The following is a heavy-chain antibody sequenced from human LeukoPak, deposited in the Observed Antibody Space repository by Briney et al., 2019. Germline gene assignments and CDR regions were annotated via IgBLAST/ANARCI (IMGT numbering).Heavy chain of an antibody. Sequence: EGSLRLSCAASGFSFSSYSMNWVRQAPGKGLEWVSHISSSSRIHYADFVKGRFTISRDNAKNSLFLQMNSLRAEDTAAYYCARDGYYYDIWGQGTMVTVSS. CDR1: GFSFSSYS. V-gene: IGHV3-48*01. D-gene: IGHD3-10*01. CDR3: ARDGYYYDI. J-gene: IGHJ3*02. CDR2: ISSSSRI.